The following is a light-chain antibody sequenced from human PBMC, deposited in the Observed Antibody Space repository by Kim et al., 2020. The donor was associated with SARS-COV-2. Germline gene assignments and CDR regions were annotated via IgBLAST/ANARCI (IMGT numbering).Light chain of an antibody. J-gene: IGLJ1*01. V-gene: IGLV1-40*01. CDR2: GNS. CDR1: SSNIGAGYD. CDR3: QSYDSSLSGGV. Sequence: RVTIACPGRSSNIGAGYDVHWYQQLPGTAPKLLIYGNSNRPSGVPDRFSGSKSGTSASLAITGLQAEDEADYYCQSYDSSLSGGVFGTGTKVTVL.